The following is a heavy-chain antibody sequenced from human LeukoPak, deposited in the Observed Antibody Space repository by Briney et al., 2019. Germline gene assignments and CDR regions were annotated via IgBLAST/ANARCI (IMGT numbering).Heavy chain of an antibody. J-gene: IGHJ3*02. V-gene: IGHV5-51*01. CDR3: VRDRITFGGVLAPQAFDI. CDR1: GYIFSNYW. Sequence: GESLKISCKDSGYIFSNYWIGWVRQLPGKGLEWMGIIYPCDSLGDSNPRYSPSFQGQVTISADKSISTAYLQWSSLKASDTAMYFCVRDRITFGGVLAPQAFDIWGQGTMVTVS. D-gene: IGHD3-16*02. CDR2: IYPCDSLGDSNP.